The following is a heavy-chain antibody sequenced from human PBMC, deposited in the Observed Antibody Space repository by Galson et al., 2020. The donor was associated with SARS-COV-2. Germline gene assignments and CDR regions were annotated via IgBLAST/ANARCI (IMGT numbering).Heavy chain of an antibody. CDR2: MNPNTGDT. V-gene: IGHV1-2*02. CDR3: ARDRGYNNYFGLDY. CDR1: GYTFTGLY. J-gene: IGHJ4*02. Sequence: ASVKVYCKASGYTFTGLYIHWVRQAPGQGLEWMGWMNPNTGDTNYAQKLQGRVTMTRDTPISTAYMELSRLRSDDTAVYYCARDRGYNNYFGLDYWGQGTLVTVSS. D-gene: IGHD6-25*01.